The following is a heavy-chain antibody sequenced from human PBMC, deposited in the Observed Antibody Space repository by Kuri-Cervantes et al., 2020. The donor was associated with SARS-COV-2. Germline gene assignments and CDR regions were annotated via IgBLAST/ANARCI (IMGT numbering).Heavy chain of an antibody. D-gene: IGHD4-11*01. J-gene: IGHJ6*03. CDR3: AREGHDYSNLRTPYYYYYMDV. CDR1: GFTFSSYS. V-gene: IGHV3-21*01. Sequence: GEFLKTSCAASGFTFSSYSMNWVRPAPGKGLEWVSSISSSSSYIYYANSVKGRFTISRDNAKNSLYLQMNSLRAEDTAVYYCAREGHDYSNLRTPYYYYYMDVWGKGTTVTVSS. CDR2: ISSSSSYI.